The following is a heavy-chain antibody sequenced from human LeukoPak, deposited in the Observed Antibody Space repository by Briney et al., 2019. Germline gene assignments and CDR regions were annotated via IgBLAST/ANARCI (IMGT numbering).Heavy chain of an antibody. J-gene: IGHJ4*02. CDR1: GGSISSGSYY. Sequence: SQTLSLTCTVSGGSISSGSYYWSWIRQPAGKGLEWIGYIYYSGSTYYNPSLKSRVTISVDTSKNQFSLKLSPVTAADTAVYYCARCFGSTSWGFDYWGQGTLVTVSS. D-gene: IGHD2-2*01. V-gene: IGHV4-31*03. CDR3: ARCFGSTSWGFDY. CDR2: IYYSGST.